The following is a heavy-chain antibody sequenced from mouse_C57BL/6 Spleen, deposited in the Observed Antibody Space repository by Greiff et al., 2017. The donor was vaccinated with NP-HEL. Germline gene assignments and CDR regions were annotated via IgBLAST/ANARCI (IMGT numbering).Heavy chain of an antibody. CDR1: GYTFTDYN. J-gene: IGHJ1*03. V-gene: IGHV1-18*01. D-gene: IGHD1-1*01. CDR3: ARPYGSNWYFDV. CDR2: INPNNGGT. Sequence: EVQLQQSGPELVKPGASVKIPCKASGYTFTDYNMDWVKQSHGKSLEWIGDINPNNGGTIYNQKFKGKATLTVDKSSSTAYMELRSLTSEDTAVYYCARPYGSNWYFDVWGTRTTVTVSS.